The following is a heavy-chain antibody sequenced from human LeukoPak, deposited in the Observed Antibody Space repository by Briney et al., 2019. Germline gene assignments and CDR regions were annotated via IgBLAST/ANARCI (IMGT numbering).Heavy chain of an antibody. V-gene: IGHV3-11*01. CDR1: GFTFSDYY. CDR3: ARRLYSSSSRWFDP. Sequence: GGSLRLSCAASGFTFSDYYMSWIRQAPGKGLEWVSYISSRGSTIYYADSVKGRFTISRDNAKNSLYLQMNSLRAEDTAVYYCARRLYSSSSRWFDPWGQGTLVTVSS. CDR2: ISSRGSTI. J-gene: IGHJ5*02. D-gene: IGHD6-6*01.